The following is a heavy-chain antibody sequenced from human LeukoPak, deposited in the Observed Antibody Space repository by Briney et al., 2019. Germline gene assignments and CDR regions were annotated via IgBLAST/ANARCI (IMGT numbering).Heavy chain of an antibody. CDR1: GFTFDDYA. CDR2: ISWNSGSI. CDR3: AKDPEYSYGSGAFDI. D-gene: IGHD5-18*01. J-gene: IGHJ3*02. Sequence: GGSLRLSCAASGFTFDDYAMHWVRQAPGKGLEWVSGISWNSGSIGYADSVKGRFTISRDNAKNSLYLQMNSLRAEDTALYYCAKDPEYSYGSGAFDIWGQGTMVTVSS. V-gene: IGHV3-9*01.